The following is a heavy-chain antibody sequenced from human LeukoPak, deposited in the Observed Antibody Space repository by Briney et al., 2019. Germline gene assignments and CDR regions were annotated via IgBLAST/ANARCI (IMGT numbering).Heavy chain of an antibody. CDR2: INHSGST. J-gene: IGHJ4*02. D-gene: IGHD2-2*01. CDR1: GGSFSGYY. Sequence: SETLSLTCAVYGGSFSGYYWSWIRQPPGKGLEWIGEINHSGSTNYSPSLKSRVTISVDTSKNQFSLKLSSVTAADTAVYYCARSGPGYCSSTSCRPFDYWGQGTLVTVSS. V-gene: IGHV4-34*01. CDR3: ARSGPGYCSSTSCRPFDY.